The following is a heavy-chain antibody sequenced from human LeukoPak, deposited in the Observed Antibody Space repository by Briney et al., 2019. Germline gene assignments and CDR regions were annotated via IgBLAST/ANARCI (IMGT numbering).Heavy chain of an antibody. CDR1: GFTFSSCG. J-gene: IGHJ5*02. Sequence: GSLRLSYAASGFTFSSCGMSWIRPPPGKGLEWIGYIYNSGRTKYNPSLKSRVTISVDVSKSQLPLSLTSVTAADTAIYYCARDRFGDYEGWFDPWGQGILVTVSS. V-gene: IGHV4-59*01. CDR3: ARDRFGDYEGWFDP. D-gene: IGHD4-17*01. CDR2: IYNSGRT.